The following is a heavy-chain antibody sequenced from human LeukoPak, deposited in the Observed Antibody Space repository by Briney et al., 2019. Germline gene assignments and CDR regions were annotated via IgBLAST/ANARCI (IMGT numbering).Heavy chain of an antibody. D-gene: IGHD1-26*01. J-gene: IGHJ4*02. Sequence: ASVKVSRKASGYTFTSYYIHWVRQAPGQGLEWVGIINPSGGSTSYAQKFQGRVTMTRDMSTSTVYMELSSLRSEDTAVYYCARLPVGATSWTDYWGQGTLVTVSS. CDR2: INPSGGST. V-gene: IGHV1-46*01. CDR3: ARLPVGATSWTDY. CDR1: GYTFTSYY.